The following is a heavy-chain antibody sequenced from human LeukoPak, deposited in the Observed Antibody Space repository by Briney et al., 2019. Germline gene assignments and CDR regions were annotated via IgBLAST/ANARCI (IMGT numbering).Heavy chain of an antibody. CDR2: INSATGSLT. Sequence: PGGSLRLSCAASGFIFTDYAMSWVRQAPGKGLEWVSSINSATGSLTYYADSVKGGFTIFRDNSKNTLYLQMNNLRAEDTALYHCAKASPPSPGYGDYSFDSWGQGTLVTVSS. CDR3: AKASPPSPGYGDYSFDS. J-gene: IGHJ4*02. D-gene: IGHD4-17*01. CDR1: GFIFTDYA. V-gene: IGHV3-23*05.